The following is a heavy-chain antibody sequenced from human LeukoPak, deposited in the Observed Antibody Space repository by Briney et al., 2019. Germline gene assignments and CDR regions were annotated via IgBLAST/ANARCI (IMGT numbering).Heavy chain of an antibody. CDR2: AGWAGGTT. CDR1: GFNFDRYT. CDR3: ARDGQQSSPYAYDY. V-gene: IGHV3-43*01. J-gene: IGHJ4*02. D-gene: IGHD2-2*01. Sequence: HPGGSLRLSCATSGFNFDRYTIHWVRQAPGKGLEWVSLAGWAGGTTFYSDSVRGRFTISRDTSKNTLYLEMNSLRAEDTAIYYCARDGQQSSPYAYDYWGQGTLVTVSS.